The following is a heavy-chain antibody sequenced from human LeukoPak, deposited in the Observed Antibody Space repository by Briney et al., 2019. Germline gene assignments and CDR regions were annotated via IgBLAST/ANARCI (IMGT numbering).Heavy chain of an antibody. CDR3: AAALGYYDSSGPVDY. CDR2: ISWNSGSI. V-gene: IGHV3-9*01. J-gene: IGHJ4*02. Sequence: PGGSLRLSCAASGFTFSSYAMSWVRQAPGKGLEWVSGISWNSGSIGYADSVKGRFTISRDNAKNSLYLQMNSLRAEDTALYYCAAALGYYDSSGPVDYWGQGTLVTVSS. D-gene: IGHD3-22*01. CDR1: GFTFSSYA.